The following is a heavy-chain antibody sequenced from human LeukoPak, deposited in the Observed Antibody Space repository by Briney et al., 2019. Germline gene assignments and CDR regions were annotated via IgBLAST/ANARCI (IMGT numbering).Heavy chain of an antibody. D-gene: IGHD6-19*01. CDR1: RYTFTSYD. CDR2: MNPNSGNT. CDR3: AREGGYSSGWGYYYYYYMDV. J-gene: IGHJ6*03. Sequence: ASVKVSCKASRYTFTSYDINWVRQATGQGLEWMGWMNPNSGNTGYAQKFQGRVTMTRNTSISTAYMELSSLRSEDTAVYYCAREGGYSSGWGYYYYYYMDVWGKGTTVTVSS. V-gene: IGHV1-8*01.